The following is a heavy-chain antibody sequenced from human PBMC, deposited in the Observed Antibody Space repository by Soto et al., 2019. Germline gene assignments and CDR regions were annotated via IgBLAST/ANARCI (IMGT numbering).Heavy chain of an antibody. J-gene: IGHJ6*03. CDR2: IYSGGST. D-gene: IGHD3-10*01. CDR3: ARVTYYYGSGSYYHYYYYYMDV. CDR1: GFTVSSNY. V-gene: IGHV3-66*01. Sequence: PGGSLRLSCAASGFTVSSNYMSWVRQAPGKGLEWVSVIYSGGSTYYADSVKGRFTISRDNSKNTLYLQTNSLRAEDTAVYYCARVTYYYGSGSYYHYYYYYMDVWGKGTTVTVSS.